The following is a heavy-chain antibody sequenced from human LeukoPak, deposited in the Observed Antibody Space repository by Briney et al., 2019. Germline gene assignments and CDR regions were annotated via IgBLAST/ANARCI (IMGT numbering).Heavy chain of an antibody. CDR1: GYTFTSHG. CDR3: ARGRITIFGMDAFDI. V-gene: IGHV1-2*02. CDR2: INPNSGGT. J-gene: IGHJ3*02. Sequence: ASVKVSCKASGYTFTSHGITWVRQAPGQGLEWMGWINPNSGGTNYAQKFQGRVTMTRDTSISTAYMELSRLRSDDTAVYYCARGRITIFGMDAFDIWGQGTMVTVSS. D-gene: IGHD3-3*01.